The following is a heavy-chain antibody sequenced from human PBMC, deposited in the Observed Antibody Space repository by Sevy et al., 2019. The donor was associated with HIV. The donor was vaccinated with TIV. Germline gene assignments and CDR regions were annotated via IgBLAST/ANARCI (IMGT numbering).Heavy chain of an antibody. J-gene: IGHJ4*02. CDR1: GFTFSNYA. D-gene: IGHD3-22*01. Sequence: GGSLRLSRAATGFTFSNYAMHWDRQAPGKGMEWVAIIWSDGAYQYHGDSVKGRFTISRDNSKNTLYLQMNNVRVEDTAVYYCARGGYYYDNAAYYALDSWGQGTLVTVSS. CDR2: IWSDGAYQ. V-gene: IGHV3-33*01. CDR3: ARGGYYYDNAAYYALDS.